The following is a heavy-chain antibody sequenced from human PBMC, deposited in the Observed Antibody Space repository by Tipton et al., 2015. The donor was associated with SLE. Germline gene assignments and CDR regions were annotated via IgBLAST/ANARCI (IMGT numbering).Heavy chain of an antibody. CDR3: ARGSGYDL. CDR2: IYSGGST. D-gene: IGHD5-12*01. J-gene: IGHJ4*02. CDR1: GASINSNF. Sequence: TLSLTCTVSGASINSNFWSWIRQSPGKGLEWIGYIYSGGSTKYNPYFESRVTISVDTSKNQFSLKLSSVTAADTAVYYCARGSGYDLWGQGTLVTVSS. V-gene: IGHV4-59*12.